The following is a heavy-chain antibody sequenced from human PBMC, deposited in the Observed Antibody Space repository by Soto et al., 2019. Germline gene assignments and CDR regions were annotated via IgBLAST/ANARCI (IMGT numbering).Heavy chain of an antibody. CDR2: INPYGGNT. D-gene: IGHD6-19*01. CDR3: ARDLSGWYSPDFDY. J-gene: IGHJ4*02. V-gene: IGHV1-46*01. Sequence: ASVKVSCKASGYTFTSYYMHWVRQAPGQGLEWMGIINPYGGNTSYAQKLQGRVTMTTDTSTSTAYMELRSLRSDDTAVYYCARDLSGWYSPDFDYWGQGTLVTVSS. CDR1: GYTFTSYY.